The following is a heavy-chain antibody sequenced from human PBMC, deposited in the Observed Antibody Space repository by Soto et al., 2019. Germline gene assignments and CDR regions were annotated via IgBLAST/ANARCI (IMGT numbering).Heavy chain of an antibody. D-gene: IGHD3-10*01. CDR1: GYSFTSYW. CDR2: IYPGDSDT. CDR3: ARGGYGFGELLFYYYYGMDV. Sequence: GESLKISCKGSGYSFTSYWIGWVRQMPGKGLEWMGIIYPGDSDTRYSPSFQGQVTISADKSISTAYLQWSSLKASDTAMYYCARGGYGFGELLFYYYYGMDVWGQGTTVTVSS. V-gene: IGHV5-51*01. J-gene: IGHJ6*02.